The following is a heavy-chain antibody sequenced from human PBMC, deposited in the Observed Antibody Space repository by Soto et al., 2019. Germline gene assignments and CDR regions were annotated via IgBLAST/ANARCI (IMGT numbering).Heavy chain of an antibody. D-gene: IGHD5-12*01. CDR2: TRNKANSYTT. CDR1: GFTFSDHY. CDR3: ARGGKYSGYGFDY. Sequence: GGSLRLSCAASGFTFSDHYMDWVRQAPGKGLEWVGRTRNKANSYTTEYAASVKGRFTISRDDSKNSLYLQMNSLKTKDTAVYYCARGGKYSGYGFDYWGQGTLVTVSS. J-gene: IGHJ4*02. V-gene: IGHV3-72*01.